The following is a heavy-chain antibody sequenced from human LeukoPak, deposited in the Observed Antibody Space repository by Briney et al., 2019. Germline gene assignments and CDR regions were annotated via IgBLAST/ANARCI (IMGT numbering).Heavy chain of an antibody. D-gene: IGHD6-19*01. Sequence: PGGSLRLSCAASGFTFSNAWMSWVRQAPGKGLEWVSGISWNSGSIGYADSVKGRFTISRDNAKNSLYLQMNSLRAEDTALYYCAKDGQQWLHDAFDIWGQGTMVTVSS. CDR3: AKDGQQWLHDAFDI. J-gene: IGHJ3*02. V-gene: IGHV3-9*01. CDR2: ISWNSGSI. CDR1: GFTFSNAW.